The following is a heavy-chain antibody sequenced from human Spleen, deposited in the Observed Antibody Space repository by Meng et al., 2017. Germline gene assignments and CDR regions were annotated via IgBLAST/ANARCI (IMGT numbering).Heavy chain of an antibody. Sequence: GESLKISCAASGFTFSDYYMSWIRHAPGKGLEWVSYISSSGSTIYYADSVKGRFTISRDNAKNSLYLQMNSLRAEDTAVYYCAKDKFADYYGSGSYPDYWGQGTLVTVSS. CDR3: AKDKFADYYGSGSYPDY. V-gene: IGHV3-11*01. CDR2: ISSSGSTI. D-gene: IGHD3-10*01. CDR1: GFTFSDYY. J-gene: IGHJ4*02.